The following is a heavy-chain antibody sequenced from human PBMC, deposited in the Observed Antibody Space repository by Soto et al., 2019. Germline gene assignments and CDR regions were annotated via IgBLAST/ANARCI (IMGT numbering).Heavy chain of an antibody. CDR3: AGTTVTTVGYFDY. Sequence: QVHLVESGGGVVQPGTSLRLSCAVSGSTFSRYAMHWVRQAPGKGLEWVSVISYDGSDTFYADSVKGRFTISRDNSENTQYLQMNTLRPEDTAIYYCAGTTVTTVGYFDYWGQGTLVTVSS. V-gene: IGHV3-30*03. J-gene: IGHJ4*02. CDR2: ISYDGSDT. CDR1: GSTFSRYA. D-gene: IGHD4-17*01.